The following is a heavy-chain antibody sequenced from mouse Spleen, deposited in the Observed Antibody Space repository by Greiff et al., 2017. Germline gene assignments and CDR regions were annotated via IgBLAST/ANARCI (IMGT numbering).Heavy chain of an antibody. J-gene: IGHJ3*01. CDR3: ASLLPSFAY. V-gene: IGHV3-2*02. D-gene: IGHD1-2*01. Sequence: VQLKESGPGLVKPSQSLSLTCTVTGYSITSDYAWNWIRQFPGNKLEWMGYISYSGSTSYNPSLKSRISITRDTSKNQFFLQLNSVTTEDTATYYCASLLPSFAYWGQGTLVTVSA. CDR1: GYSITSDYA. CDR2: ISYSGST.